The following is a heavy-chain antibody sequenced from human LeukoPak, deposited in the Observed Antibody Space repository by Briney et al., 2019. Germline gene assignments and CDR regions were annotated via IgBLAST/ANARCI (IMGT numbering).Heavy chain of an antibody. CDR1: GFTFSSYG. V-gene: IGHV3-30*18. Sequence: SGRSLRLSCAASGFTFSSYGMHWVRQAPGKGLEWVAVISYDGSNKYYADSVKGRFTISRDNSKNTLYLQMSSLRAEDTAVYYCAKGYDSSGYYPWYFDYWGQGTLVTVSS. J-gene: IGHJ4*02. D-gene: IGHD3-22*01. CDR3: AKGYDSSGYYPWYFDY. CDR2: ISYDGSNK.